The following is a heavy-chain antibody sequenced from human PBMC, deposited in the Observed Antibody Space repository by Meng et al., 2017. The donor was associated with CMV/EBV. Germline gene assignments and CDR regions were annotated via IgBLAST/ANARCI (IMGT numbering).Heavy chain of an antibody. CDR1: GFTFSSYW. Sequence: GESLKISCAASGFTFSSYWMSWVRQAPGKGLEWVANIKQDGSEKYYVDSVKGRFTISRDNAKNSLYLQMNSLRAEDTAVYYCARDGIVVVVAATGYYGMDVWGQGTTVTVSS. CDR3: ARDGIVVVVAATGYYGMDV. D-gene: IGHD2-15*01. V-gene: IGHV3-7*01. J-gene: IGHJ6*02. CDR2: IKQDGSEK.